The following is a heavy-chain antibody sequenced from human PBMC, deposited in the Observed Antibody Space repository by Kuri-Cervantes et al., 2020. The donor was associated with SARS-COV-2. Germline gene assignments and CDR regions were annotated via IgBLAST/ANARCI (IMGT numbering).Heavy chain of an antibody. D-gene: IGHD6-13*01. CDR1: GFSFKTYA. Sequence: GGSLRLSCEASGFSFKTYAMSWVRQGPGKGLEWVSGINDDGDRTYYADSVKGRFTISRDNAKNSLYLQMNSLRAEDTAVYYCARYSSSWSYYWGQGTLVTVSS. CDR3: ARYSSSWSYY. CDR2: INDDGDRT. V-gene: IGHV3-21*01. J-gene: IGHJ4*02.